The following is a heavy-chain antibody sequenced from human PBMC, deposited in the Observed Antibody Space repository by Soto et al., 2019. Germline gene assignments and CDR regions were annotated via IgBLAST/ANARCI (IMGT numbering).Heavy chain of an antibody. J-gene: IGHJ3*01. CDR3: ARSLPGTYGAFDL. Sequence: EVQLVDSGGGLVQPGGSLRLSCAASEFTFRSYWMHWVRQSPGKGLVWVSRISGDGSSTNYADSVKGRFTISRDNAKNTVYLQIDSLRAEDTAVYYCARSLPGTYGAFDLWGHGTMVTVSS. D-gene: IGHD1-7*01. CDR1: EFTFRSYW. V-gene: IGHV3-74*01. CDR2: ISGDGSST.